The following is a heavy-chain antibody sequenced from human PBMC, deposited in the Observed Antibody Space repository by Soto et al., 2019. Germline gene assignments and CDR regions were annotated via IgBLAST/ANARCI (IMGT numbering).Heavy chain of an antibody. J-gene: IGHJ6*02. Sequence: GSLRLSCAASGFTFSSYDMHWVRQATGKGLEWVSAIGTAGDPYYPGSVKGRFTISRENAKNSLYLQMNSLRAGDTAVYYCARASRSSSSYYYYYGMDVWGQGTTVTVSS. D-gene: IGHD6-13*01. V-gene: IGHV3-13*05. CDR2: IGTAGDP. CDR3: ARASRSSSSYYYYYGMDV. CDR1: GFTFSSYD.